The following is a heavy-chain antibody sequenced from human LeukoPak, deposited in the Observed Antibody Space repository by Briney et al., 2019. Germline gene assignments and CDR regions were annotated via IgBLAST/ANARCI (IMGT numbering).Heavy chain of an antibody. J-gene: IGHJ4*02. CDR1: GFTFSSYD. CDR2: IGTAGDT. Sequence: GGSLRLSCAASGFTFSSYDMHWVRQATGKGLEWVSAIGTAGDTYYPGSVKGRFTNSRENAKNSLYLQMNSLRAGDTAVYYCARGRAAAGFFDYWGQGTLVTVSS. CDR3: ARGRAAAGFFDY. D-gene: IGHD6-13*01. V-gene: IGHV3-13*01.